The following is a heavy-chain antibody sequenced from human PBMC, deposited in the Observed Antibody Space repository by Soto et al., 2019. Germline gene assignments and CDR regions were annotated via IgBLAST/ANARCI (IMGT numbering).Heavy chain of an antibody. Sequence: QVQLLQSGAEVKKPGASVKVSCKVSGYSFSNYGITWVRQAPGQGLEWMGRISVYDGKTAYAQKVQDRVTVTIDTSTSTAYMELRSLRSDDTAVYHCARAVPYSVGARLDYWGQGTLVTVSS. D-gene: IGHD1-26*01. V-gene: IGHV1-18*01. J-gene: IGHJ4*02. CDR1: GYSFSNYG. CDR3: ARAVPYSVGARLDY. CDR2: ISVYDGKT.